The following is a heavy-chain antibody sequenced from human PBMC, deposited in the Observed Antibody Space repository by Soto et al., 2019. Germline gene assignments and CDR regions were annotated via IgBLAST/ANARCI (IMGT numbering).Heavy chain of an antibody. CDR2: VYSGGAT. D-gene: IGHD2-21*01. CDR3: AGRSLLVAPT. Sequence: SETLSLTCTVSGASMTTAAAYWPWIRQPPGKGLEWIGSVYSGGATYYNPSLKGRATISADMSNNQFFLSLTSLTAADTVVYYCAGRSLLVAPTWGQGIQVTVSS. V-gene: IGHV4-39*01. J-gene: IGHJ4*02. CDR1: GASMTTAAAY.